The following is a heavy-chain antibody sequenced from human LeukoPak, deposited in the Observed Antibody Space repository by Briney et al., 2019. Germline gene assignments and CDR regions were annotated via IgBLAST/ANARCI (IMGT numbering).Heavy chain of an antibody. CDR1: GGSISSSSYY. V-gene: IGHV4-39*07. CDR3: ARAYKTIFGVVPEEMYYFDY. CDR2: IYYSGST. Sequence: SETLSLTCTVSGGSISSSSYYWGWIRQPPGKGLEWIGSIYYSGSTYYNPSLKSRVTISVDTSKNLFSLKLCSVTAADTAVYYCARAYKTIFGVVPEEMYYFDYWGQGTLVTVSS. D-gene: IGHD3-3*02. J-gene: IGHJ4*02.